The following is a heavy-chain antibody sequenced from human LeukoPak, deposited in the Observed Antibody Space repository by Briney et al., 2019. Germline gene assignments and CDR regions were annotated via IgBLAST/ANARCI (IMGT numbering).Heavy chain of an antibody. D-gene: IGHD6-6*01. CDR3: ARGDRPEYSTSAAHWFVP. CDR2: INIDGTTT. V-gene: IGHV3-74*01. CDR1: GFTFSSCW. J-gene: IGHJ5*02. Sequence: GGSLRLSCAASGFTFSSCWMHWVRQAPGKGLVWVSRINIDGTTTTYADSVKGRFTISRDNAKNTLYLQMNSLRAEDTAVYYCARGDRPEYSTSAAHWFVPWGQGTLVTVSS.